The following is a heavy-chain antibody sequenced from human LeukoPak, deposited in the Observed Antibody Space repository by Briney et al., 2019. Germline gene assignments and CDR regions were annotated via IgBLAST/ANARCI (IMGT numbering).Heavy chain of an antibody. CDR1: GGSISSGSYY. D-gene: IGHD3-9*01. CDR2: IYTSGST. J-gene: IGHJ5*02. CDR3: AREGHFYYDVLTSYSRPRVWLDP. V-gene: IGHV4-61*09. Sequence: PSQTLSLTCTVSGGSISSGSYYWSWIRQPAGKGLEWIGHIYTSGSTDYNPSLKSRVTISIDTSKNQFSLKLSSVTAADTAVYYCAREGHFYYDVLTSYSRPRVWLDPWGQGTLVTVSS.